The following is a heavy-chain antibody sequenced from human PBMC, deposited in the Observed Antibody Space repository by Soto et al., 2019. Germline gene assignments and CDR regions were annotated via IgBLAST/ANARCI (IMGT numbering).Heavy chain of an antibody. Sequence: GGSLRLSCAASGFTFSSSWIHWVRQAPGKGLVWVSRINGDGSSTNYADSVKGRFTISRDNAMKTLYLQMNSLRAEDTAVYYCARGQETIASRPIDYWGQGTLVTVSS. CDR1: GFTFSSSW. CDR2: INGDGSST. D-gene: IGHD6-6*01. J-gene: IGHJ4*02. V-gene: IGHV3-74*01. CDR3: ARGQETIASRPIDY.